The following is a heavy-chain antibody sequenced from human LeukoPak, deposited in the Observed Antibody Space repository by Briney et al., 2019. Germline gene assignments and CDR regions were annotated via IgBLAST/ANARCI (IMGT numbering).Heavy chain of an antibody. CDR3: ARGPSYDFWSGHTNWFDP. CDR2: MNPNSGNT. J-gene: IGHJ5*02. D-gene: IGHD3-3*01. V-gene: IGHV1-8*01. Sequence: ASVKVSCKASGYTFTSYDINWVRQATGQGLEWMGWMNPNSGNTGYAQKFQGRVTMTRNTSISTAYMELSSLRSEDTAVYYCARGPSYDFWSGHTNWFDPWGQGTLVTVSS. CDR1: GYTFTSYD.